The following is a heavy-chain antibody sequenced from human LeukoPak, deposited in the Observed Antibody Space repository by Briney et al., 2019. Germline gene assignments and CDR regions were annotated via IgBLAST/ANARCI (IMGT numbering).Heavy chain of an antibody. CDR2: IIPIFGTA. V-gene: IGHV1-69*05. CDR3: ARGILVERYDSSEYYFDY. D-gene: IGHD3-22*01. Sequence: ASVKVSCKASGGTFSSYAISWVRQAPGQGLEWMGGIIPIFGTANYAQKFQGRVTITTDESTSTAYMELSSLRSEDTAVYYCARGILVERYDSSEYYFDYWGQGTLVTVSS. J-gene: IGHJ4*02. CDR1: GGTFSSYA.